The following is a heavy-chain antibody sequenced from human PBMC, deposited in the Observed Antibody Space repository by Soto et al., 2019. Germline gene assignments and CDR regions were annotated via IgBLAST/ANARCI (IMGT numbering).Heavy chain of an antibody. V-gene: IGHV3-33*01. J-gene: IGHJ6*02. CDR3: AREYDSWSGYTLGMDV. CDR2: IWYDGSNK. D-gene: IGHD3-3*01. Sequence: GGSLRLSCAASGFTFSSYGMHWVRQAPGKGLEWVAVIWYDGSNKYYADSVKGRFTISRDNSKNTLYLQMNSLRAEDTAVYYCAREYDSWSGYTLGMDVWGQGTTVTVSS. CDR1: GFTFSSYG.